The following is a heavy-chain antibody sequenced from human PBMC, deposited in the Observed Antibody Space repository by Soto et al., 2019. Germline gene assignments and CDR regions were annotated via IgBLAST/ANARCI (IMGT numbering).Heavy chain of an antibody. D-gene: IGHD5-12*01. J-gene: IGHJ6*02. V-gene: IGHV5-51*01. CDR1: GYSFTSYW. CDR2: IYPGDSDT. Sequence: PGESLKISCKGSGYSFTSYWIGWVRQMPGKGLEWMGIIYPGDSDTRYSPSFQGQVTISADKSISTAYLQWSSLKASDTAMYYCATTVATNYYYYYGMDVWGQGTTVTVSS. CDR3: ATTVATNYYYYYGMDV.